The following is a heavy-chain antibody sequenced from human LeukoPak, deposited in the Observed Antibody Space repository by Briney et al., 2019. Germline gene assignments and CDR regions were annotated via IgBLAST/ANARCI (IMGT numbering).Heavy chain of an antibody. V-gene: IGHV3-30*10. CDR1: GFTFSSYA. D-gene: IGHD6-13*01. CDR3: ARDRLRSSSGYFDY. J-gene: IGHJ4*02. Sequence: GGSLRLSCAASGFTFSSYAMHWVRQAPGKGLEWVAVISYDGSNKYYTDSVKGRFTLSRDNSENTLYLQMNSLRAEDTAVYYCARDRLRSSSGYFDYWGQGTLVTVSS. CDR2: ISYDGSNK.